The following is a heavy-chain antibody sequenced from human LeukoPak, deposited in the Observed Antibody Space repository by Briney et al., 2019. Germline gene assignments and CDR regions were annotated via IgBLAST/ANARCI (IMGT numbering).Heavy chain of an antibody. J-gene: IGHJ6*02. D-gene: IGHD6-19*01. V-gene: IGHV6-1*01. CDR1: GDSVSSNSAA. Sequence: PSQTLSLTCAISGDSVSSNSAAWNWIRQSPSRGLEWLGRTYYRSKWYNDYAVSVKSRITINPDTSKNQFSLQLNSVTPEDTAVYYCARAYPYIAVAAHSPYGMDVWGQGTTVTVSS. CDR2: TYYRSKWYN. CDR3: ARAYPYIAVAAHSPYGMDV.